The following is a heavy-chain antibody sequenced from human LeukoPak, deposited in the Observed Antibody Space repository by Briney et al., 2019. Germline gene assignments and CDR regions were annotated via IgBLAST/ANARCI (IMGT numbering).Heavy chain of an antibody. D-gene: IGHD2-2*01. V-gene: IGHV3-21*01. J-gene: IGHJ5*02. CDR3: AREVGDCSSTSCRNWFDP. Sequence: GGSLRLSCAASGFTFSSYSMNWVRQAPGKGLELVSSISSSSSYIYYADSVKGRFTISRDNAKNSLYLQMNSLRAEDTAVYYCAREVGDCSSTSCRNWFDPWGQGTLVTVSS. CDR1: GFTFSSYS. CDR2: ISSSSSYI.